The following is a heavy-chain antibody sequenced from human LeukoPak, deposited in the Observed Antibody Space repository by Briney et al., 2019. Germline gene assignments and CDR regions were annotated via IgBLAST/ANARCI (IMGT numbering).Heavy chain of an antibody. Sequence: ASVKVSCKASGYTFTRYGISWVRQAPGQGLEWMGWISAYNGKTNYAQKFQGRVTMTTDTSTSTAYMELRSLRSDDTAVYYCARDLFMPMVRGVIKPMYNWFDPWGQGTLVTVSS. D-gene: IGHD3-10*01. V-gene: IGHV1-18*01. CDR3: ARDLFMPMVRGVIKPMYNWFDP. J-gene: IGHJ5*02. CDR1: GYTFTRYG. CDR2: ISAYNGKT.